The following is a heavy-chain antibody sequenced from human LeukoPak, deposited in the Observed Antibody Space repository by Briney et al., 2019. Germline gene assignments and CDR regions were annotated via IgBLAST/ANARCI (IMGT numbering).Heavy chain of an antibody. V-gene: IGHV4-39*07. D-gene: IGHD3-10*01. CDR3: ARGGPGVSPIDY. CDR1: GGSISSSSYY. Sequence: SETLSLTCTVSGGSISSSSYYWGWIRQPPGKGLEWIGSIYYSGSTYYNPSLKSRVTISVDTSKNQFSLKLSSVTAADTAVYYCARGGPGVSPIDYWGQGTLVTVSS. CDR2: IYYSGST. J-gene: IGHJ4*02.